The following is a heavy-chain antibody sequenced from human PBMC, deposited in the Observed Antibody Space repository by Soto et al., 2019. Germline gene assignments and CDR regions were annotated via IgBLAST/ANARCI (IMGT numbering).Heavy chain of an antibody. CDR1: SGSISSGGYY. V-gene: IGHV4-31*03. CDR2: IYYSGST. J-gene: IGHJ5*02. CDR3: ASCITIFGVLQRFDP. D-gene: IGHD3-3*01. Sequence: SETLSLTCTVSSGSISSGGYYWSWIRQHPGKGLEWIGYIYYSGSTYYNPSPKSRVTISVDTSKNQFSMKLSSVTAADTAVYYCASCITIFGVLQRFDPWGQGTPVTVSS.